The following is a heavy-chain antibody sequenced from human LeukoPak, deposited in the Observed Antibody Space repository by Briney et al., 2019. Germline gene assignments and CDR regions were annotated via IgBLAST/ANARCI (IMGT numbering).Heavy chain of an antibody. V-gene: IGHV1-46*01. J-gene: IGHJ4*02. CDR2: INPSGGYT. D-gene: IGHD1-26*01. CDR1: GYTFTGYY. CDR3: AREPSGTYYFDY. Sequence: ASVKVSCKASGYTFTGYYMHWVRQTPGQGLEWLGIINPSGGYTSYPQKFQGRVTMTRDTSTSTVYMELSSLRSEDTAVYYCAREPSGTYYFDYWGQGTLVTVSS.